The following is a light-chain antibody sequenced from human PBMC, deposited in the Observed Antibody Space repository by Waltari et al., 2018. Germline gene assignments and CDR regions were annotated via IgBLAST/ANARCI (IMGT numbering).Light chain of an antibody. Sequence: QPVLTQPPSVSATPGQRVTISCSGSPSTLGGNVVNWYQQLPGKAPKLLIDRSDLRPSGVPDRFSGSKSGTSASLAISGLQSEDEADYFCASWDDSLNGHWVFGGGTKVAVL. V-gene: IGLV1-44*01. J-gene: IGLJ3*02. CDR3: ASWDDSLNGHWV. CDR1: PSTLGGNV. CDR2: RSD.